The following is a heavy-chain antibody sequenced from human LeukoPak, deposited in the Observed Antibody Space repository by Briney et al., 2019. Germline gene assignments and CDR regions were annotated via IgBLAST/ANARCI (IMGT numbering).Heavy chain of an antibody. Sequence: GGSLRLSCAASGFTFSSYGMHWVRQAPGKGLEWVAFIRYDGSKYYADSVKGRFTISRDNSKNTLYLQMNSLRAEDTAVYYCAKDRVSGSYPDAFDIWGQGTMVTVSS. CDR2: IRYDGSK. CDR1: GFTFSSYG. J-gene: IGHJ3*02. V-gene: IGHV3-30*02. D-gene: IGHD1-26*01. CDR3: AKDRVSGSYPDAFDI.